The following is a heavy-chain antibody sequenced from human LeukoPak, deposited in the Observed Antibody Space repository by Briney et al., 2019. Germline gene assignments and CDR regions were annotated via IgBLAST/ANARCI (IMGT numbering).Heavy chain of an antibody. D-gene: IGHD2-15*01. CDR2: ISYDGSNK. J-gene: IGHJ6*02. Sequence: GGSLRLSCVASGFTFSSYAMHWVRQAPGKGLEWVAVISYDGSNKYYADSVKGRFTISRDNSKNTLYLQMNSLRAEDTAVYYCARAPWGIVVVVAATDYYYGMDVWGQGTTVTVSS. V-gene: IGHV3-30-3*01. CDR3: ARAPWGIVVVVAATDYYYGMDV. CDR1: GFTFSSYA.